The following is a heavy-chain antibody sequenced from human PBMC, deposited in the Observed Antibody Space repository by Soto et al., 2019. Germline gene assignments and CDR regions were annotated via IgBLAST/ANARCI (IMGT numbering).Heavy chain of an antibody. CDR2: IYYSGST. V-gene: IGHV4-31*01. CDR1: GGSISSGGYY. CDR3: ARESRDYGLDY. D-gene: IGHD4-17*01. J-gene: IGHJ4*02. Sequence: QVRLQESGPGLVKPSQTLSLTCTVSGGSISSGGYYWSWIRQHPGKGLEWIGYIYYSGSTYYNPSLKSPVTISVDTSKNQFSLKLSSVTAADTAVYYCARESRDYGLDYWGQGTLVTVSS.